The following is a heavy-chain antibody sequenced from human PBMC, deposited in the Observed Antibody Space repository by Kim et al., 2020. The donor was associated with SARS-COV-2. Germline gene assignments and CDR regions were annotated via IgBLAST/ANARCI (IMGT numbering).Heavy chain of an antibody. CDR1: GLTFTTNG. V-gene: IGHV3-23*01. J-gene: IGHJ4*02. CDR2: ITDSSGTA. D-gene: IGHD2-15*01. CDR3: ARWATPRYFDY. Sequence: GGSLRLSCLVSGLTFTTNGMIWVRQAPGQGLEWVASITDSSGTATSYVDPVKGRFTISRDNSKNTLYLQMNSLRVDDTAVYYCARWATPRYFDYWGQGILVTVS.